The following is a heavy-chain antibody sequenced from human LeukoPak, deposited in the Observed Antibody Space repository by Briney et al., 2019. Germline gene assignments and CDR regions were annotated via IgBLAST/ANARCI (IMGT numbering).Heavy chain of an antibody. CDR3: ATDITHIVVVPAAIDRPRFDY. Sequence: ASVKVSCKVSGYTLTELSMHWVRQAPEKGLEWMGGFDPEDGETIYAQKFQGRVTMTEDTSTDTAYMELSSLRSEDTAVYYCATDITHIVVVPAAIDRPRFDYWGQGTLVTVSS. CDR1: GYTLTELS. D-gene: IGHD2-2*02. V-gene: IGHV1-24*01. J-gene: IGHJ4*02. CDR2: FDPEDGET.